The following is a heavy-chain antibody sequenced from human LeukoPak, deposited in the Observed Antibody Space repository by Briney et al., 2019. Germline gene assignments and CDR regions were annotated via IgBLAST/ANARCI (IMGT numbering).Heavy chain of an antibody. CDR3: AKDPYVGGGYHFDS. D-gene: IGHD3-22*01. V-gene: IGHV3-23*01. Sequence: GGSLRLSCAASGFTFSSYAMNWARQAPGKGLEWVSTITGSGGDTYYADTVKGRFTISRDNSKNTLYLQMNSLRAEDTAIYYCAKDPYVGGGYHFDSWGQGSLVTVSS. CDR1: GFTFSSYA. CDR2: ITGSGGDT. J-gene: IGHJ4*02.